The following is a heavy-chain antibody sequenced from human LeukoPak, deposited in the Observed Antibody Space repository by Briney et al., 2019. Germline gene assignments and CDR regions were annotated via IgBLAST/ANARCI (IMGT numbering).Heavy chain of an antibody. CDR3: AKDPGYSYGYDY. Sequence: GGSLRLSCAASGFTFTNNAMSWVRQTPGRGLEWVSAIRTDDITYYADSVNGRFTISRDNSKNTLYLQMNSLRAEDTAVYYCAKDPGYSYGYDYWGQGTLVTVSS. CDR2: IRTDDIT. CDR1: GFTFTNNA. V-gene: IGHV3-23*01. D-gene: IGHD5-18*01. J-gene: IGHJ4*02.